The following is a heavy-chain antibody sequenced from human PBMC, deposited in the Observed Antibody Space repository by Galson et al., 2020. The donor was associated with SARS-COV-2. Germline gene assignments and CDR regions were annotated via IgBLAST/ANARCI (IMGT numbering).Heavy chain of an antibody. CDR1: GGSISSGGYY. CDR3: ARLTCFLSALREAECAFDI. D-gene: IGHD1-26*01. Sequence: SETLSLTCTVSGGSISSGGYYWSWIRQHPGKGLEWIGYIYYSGSTYYNPSLKSRVTISVDTSKNQFSLKLSSVTAADTAVYYCARLTCFLSALREAECAFDIWGQGTMVTVSS. J-gene: IGHJ3*02. V-gene: IGHV4-31*03. CDR2: IYYSGST.